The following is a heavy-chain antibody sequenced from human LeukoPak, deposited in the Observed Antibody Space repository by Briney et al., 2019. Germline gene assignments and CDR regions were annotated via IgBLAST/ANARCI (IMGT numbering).Heavy chain of an antibody. CDR3: ARDADDFSGYSNFDY. D-gene: IGHD3-22*01. J-gene: IGHJ4*02. V-gene: IGHV1-2*02. CDR1: GYTFTGYY. Sequence: GASVKVSCKASGYTFTGYYMHWVRQAPGQGLEWMGWINPNSGGTNYAQKFQGRVTMTRDTSTSTVYMELSSLRSDDTAVYYCARDADDFSGYSNFDYWGQGTLVTVSS. CDR2: INPNSGGT.